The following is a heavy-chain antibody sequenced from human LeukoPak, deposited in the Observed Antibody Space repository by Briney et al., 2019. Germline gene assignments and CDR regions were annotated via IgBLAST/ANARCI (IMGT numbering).Heavy chain of an antibody. D-gene: IGHD6-13*01. V-gene: IGHV4-59*08. CDR1: GGSISSYY. CDR3: ARLRIAAAWWFDP. J-gene: IGHJ5*02. CDR2: IYYSGST. Sequence: SETLSLTCTVSGGSISSYYWSWIRQPPGKGLEWIGYIYYSGSTNYNPSLKSRVTISVDTSKNQFSLKLSSVTAADTAMYYCARLRIAAAWWFDPWGQGTLVTVSS.